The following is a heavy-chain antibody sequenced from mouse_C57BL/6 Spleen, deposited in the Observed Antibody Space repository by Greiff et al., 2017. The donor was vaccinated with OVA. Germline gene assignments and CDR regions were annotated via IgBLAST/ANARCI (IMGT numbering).Heavy chain of an antibody. V-gene: IGHV1-54*01. D-gene: IGHD6-5*01. Sequence: VQLQQSGAELVRPGTSVKVSCKASGYAFTNYLIEWVKQRPGQGLEWIGVINPGSGGTNYNEKVKGKANLTADTSPSTAYMQLSSRTSEDSAVYFCARGAYGYFDVWGPGTTVTVSS. CDR3: ARGAYGYFDV. J-gene: IGHJ1*01. CDR2: INPGSGGT. CDR1: GYAFTNYL.